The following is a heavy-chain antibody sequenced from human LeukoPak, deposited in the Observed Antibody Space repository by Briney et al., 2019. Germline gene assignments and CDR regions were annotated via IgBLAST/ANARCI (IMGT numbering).Heavy chain of an antibody. J-gene: IGHJ4*02. D-gene: IGHD2-21*02. Sequence: PGGSLRLSCAASGFTFSSYAMHWVRQAPGKGLEWVSAISGTGDATWYPDSVKGRFTISRDKSKNTLYLQMNSLRAEDTALYYCARDRDFPRDQLDYWGQGTLVTVSS. V-gene: IGHV3-23*01. CDR1: GFTFSSYA. CDR3: ARDRDFPRDQLDY. CDR2: ISGTGDAT.